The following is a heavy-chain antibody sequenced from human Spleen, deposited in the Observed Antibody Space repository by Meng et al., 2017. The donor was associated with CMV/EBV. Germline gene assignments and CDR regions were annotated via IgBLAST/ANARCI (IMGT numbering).Heavy chain of an antibody. Sequence: GESLKISCAASGFTFSSYSMKWVRQAPGKGLEWVSSISSSSSYIYYADSVKGRFTISRDNAKNSLYLQMNSLRAEDTAVYYCARGGGDPDYWGQGTLVTVSS. CDR3: ARGGGDPDY. CDR2: ISSSSSYI. CDR1: GFTFSSYS. D-gene: IGHD2-21*01. J-gene: IGHJ4*02. V-gene: IGHV3-21*01.